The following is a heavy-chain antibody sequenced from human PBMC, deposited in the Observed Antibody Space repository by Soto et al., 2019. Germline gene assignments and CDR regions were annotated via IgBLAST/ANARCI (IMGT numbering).Heavy chain of an antibody. D-gene: IGHD5-18*01. V-gene: IGHV1-69*01. CDR3: ARDSTAMVTTSFDF. CDR2: IIPMFDTP. J-gene: IGHJ4*02. Sequence: QVQLVQSGAEVKKPGSSVRVSCTASGGSFREYAISWVRQAPGHGLEWMGGIIPMFDTPNYAQKFQGRLTIIADESTSTVDMELNSLTSDDTAVYYCARDSTAMVTTSFDFWGQGTLVTVSS. CDR1: GGSFREYA.